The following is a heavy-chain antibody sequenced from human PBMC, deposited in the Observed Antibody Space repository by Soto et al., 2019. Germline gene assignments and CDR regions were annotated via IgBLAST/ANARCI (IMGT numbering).Heavy chain of an antibody. Sequence: VQLQESGPGLVKPSGTLSLTCAVSGGSISSGNWWSWVRQPPGKALEWIGEIYHSGATNDNPSPKRRATISLDKSKNQFSLRLSSVTAADTAVYYCASHRGNTYGPYDYWGQGILVTVSS. CDR1: GGSISSGNW. J-gene: IGHJ4*02. V-gene: IGHV4-4*02. CDR3: ASHRGNTYGPYDY. CDR2: IYHSGAT. D-gene: IGHD5-18*01.